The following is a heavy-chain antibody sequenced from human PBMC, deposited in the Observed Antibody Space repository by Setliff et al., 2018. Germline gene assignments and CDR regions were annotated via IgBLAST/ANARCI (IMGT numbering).Heavy chain of an antibody. Sequence: GGSLRLSCAASGFTFTSYAMHWVRQAPGKGLEWVAVIWDDGGNKYHADSVKGRFTISRDNSKNTLYLQMNSLRPEDTAVYYCARTCSGSGCYAGLESWGQGTPVTVSS. D-gene: IGHD2-15*01. J-gene: IGHJ4*02. V-gene: IGHV3-33*08. CDR2: IWDDGGNK. CDR1: GFTFTSYA. CDR3: ARTCSGSGCYAGLES.